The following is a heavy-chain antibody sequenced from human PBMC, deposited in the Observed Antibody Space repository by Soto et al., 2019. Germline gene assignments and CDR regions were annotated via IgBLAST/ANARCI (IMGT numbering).Heavy chain of an antibody. CDR3: ASAYYDILTGYQGSFDY. CDR1: GYTFTSYG. J-gene: IGHJ4*02. D-gene: IGHD3-9*01. CDR2: ISAYNGNT. V-gene: IGHV1-18*01. Sequence: ASVKVSCKASGYTFTSYGISWVRQAPGQGLEWMGWISAYNGNTNYAQKLQGRVTMTTDTSTSTAYMELRSLRSDDTAVYYCASAYYDILTGYQGSFDYWGQGTLVTGLL.